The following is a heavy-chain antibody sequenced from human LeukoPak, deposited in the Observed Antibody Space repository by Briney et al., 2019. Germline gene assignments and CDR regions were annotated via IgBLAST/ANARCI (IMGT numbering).Heavy chain of an antibody. CDR2: INHSGST. CDR1: GGSFSGYY. D-gene: IGHD2-2*01. CDR3: ARGSVSRVPAASHGMDV. Sequence: PSETLSLTCAVYGGSFSGYYWSWIRQPPGKGLEWIGEINHSGSTNYNPSLTSRVTISVDTSKNQFSLKLSSVTAADTAVYYCARGSVSRVPAASHGMDVWGKGTTVTVSS. V-gene: IGHV4-34*01. J-gene: IGHJ6*04.